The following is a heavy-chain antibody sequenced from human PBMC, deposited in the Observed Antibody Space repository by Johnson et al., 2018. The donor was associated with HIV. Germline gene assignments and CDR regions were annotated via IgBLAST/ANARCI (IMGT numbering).Heavy chain of an antibody. CDR3: ARAPHDAFDV. CDR2: ISSSGITI. Sequence: VQLVESGGGVVQPGGSLRLSCAASGFTFSSYGMHWVRQAPGKGLEWVSYISSSGITIYYADSVKGRFTISRDNAKNSLYLQMNSLRDEDTAVYYCARAPHDAFDVWGQGTMVTVSS. J-gene: IGHJ3*01. CDR1: GFTFSSYG. V-gene: IGHV3-48*02.